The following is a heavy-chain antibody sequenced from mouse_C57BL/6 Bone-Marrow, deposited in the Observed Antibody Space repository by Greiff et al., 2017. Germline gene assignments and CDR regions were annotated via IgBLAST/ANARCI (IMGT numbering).Heavy chain of an antibody. CDR2: ISSGGSYT. Sequence: EVKLMESGGDLVKPGGSLKLSCAASGFTFSSYGMSWVRQTPDKRLEWVATISSGGSYTYYPDSVKGRFTISRDNAKNTLYLQMSSLKSEDTAMYYCARRFITTVVAYRDWYFDVWGTGTTVTVSS. D-gene: IGHD1-1*01. CDR1: GFTFSSYG. J-gene: IGHJ1*03. CDR3: ARRFITTVVAYRDWYFDV. V-gene: IGHV5-6*02.